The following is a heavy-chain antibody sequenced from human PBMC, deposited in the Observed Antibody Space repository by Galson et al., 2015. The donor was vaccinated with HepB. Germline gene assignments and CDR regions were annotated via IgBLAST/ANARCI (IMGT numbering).Heavy chain of an antibody. CDR2: ISSSSSTI. D-gene: IGHD4-17*01. J-gene: IGHJ6*03. Sequence: SLRLSCAASGFTFSSYSMNWVRQAPGKGLEWVSYISSSSSTIYYADSVKGRFTISRDNAKNSLYLQMNSLRAEDTAVYYCAPYRDYQGAGYYYYYMDVWGKGTTVTVSS. CDR1: GFTFSSYS. V-gene: IGHV3-48*01. CDR3: APYRDYQGAGYYYYYMDV.